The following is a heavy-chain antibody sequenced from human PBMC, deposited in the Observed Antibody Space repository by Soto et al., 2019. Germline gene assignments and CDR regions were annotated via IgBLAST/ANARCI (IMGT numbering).Heavy chain of an antibody. CDR2: IFYTGST. CDR1: GGSISGSSYY. D-gene: IGHD1-26*01. CDR3: AGRRAGDYYFDY. Sequence: PSETLSLTCTVAGGSISGSSYYWGWVRQPPGKGLEWIGSIFYTGSTYYNPSLKSRVTISVDTSKNQFSLKLSSVTAADTAVYYCAGRRAGDYYFDYWGQGTLVTVSS. V-gene: IGHV4-39*01. J-gene: IGHJ4*02.